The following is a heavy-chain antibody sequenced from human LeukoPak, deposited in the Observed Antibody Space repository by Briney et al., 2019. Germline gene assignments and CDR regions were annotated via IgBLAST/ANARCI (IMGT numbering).Heavy chain of an antibody. CDR3: ARGVSNGSGSYYRLPFDY. Sequence: SETLSLTCAVYGGSFSGYYWSWIRQPPGKGLEWIGEINHSGSTNYNPSLKSRVTISVDTSKNQFSLKLSSVTAADTAVYYCARGVSNGSGSYYRLPFDYWGQGTLVTVSS. J-gene: IGHJ4*02. CDR1: GGSFSGYY. CDR2: INHSGST. D-gene: IGHD3-10*01. V-gene: IGHV4-34*01.